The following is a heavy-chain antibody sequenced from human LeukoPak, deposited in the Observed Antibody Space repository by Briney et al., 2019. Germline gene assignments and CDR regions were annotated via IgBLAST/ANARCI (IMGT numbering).Heavy chain of an antibody. J-gene: IGHJ4*02. Sequence: SKTLSLTCTVSGDSISSYYWSWIRQPPGKGLEWIGYIYYTGSTNYNTSLKSRVTISVDTSKNQFSLKLSSVTAADTAVYYCARGPSSGTGSTSIDYWGQGTLVTVSS. V-gene: IGHV4-59*01. CDR3: ARGPSSGTGSTSIDY. CDR2: IYYTGST. D-gene: IGHD1-7*01. CDR1: GDSISSYY.